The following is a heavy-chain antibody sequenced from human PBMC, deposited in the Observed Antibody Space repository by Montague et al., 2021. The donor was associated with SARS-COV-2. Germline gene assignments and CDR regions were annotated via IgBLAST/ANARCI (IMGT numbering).Heavy chain of an antibody. Sequence: PALVKPTQTLTLTCTFSGFSLSTSGMCVSWIRQPPGKALEWLARIDWDDDKYYSTSLQTRLTISKDTSNNEVVLKLTNLDPVDTATYYCARMASCIAVAGLFECWGQGTHVTVAS. J-gene: IGHJ4*02. V-gene: IGHV2-70*11. D-gene: IGHD6-19*01. CDR2: IDWDDDK. CDR3: ARMASCIAVAGLFEC. CDR1: GFSLSTSGMC.